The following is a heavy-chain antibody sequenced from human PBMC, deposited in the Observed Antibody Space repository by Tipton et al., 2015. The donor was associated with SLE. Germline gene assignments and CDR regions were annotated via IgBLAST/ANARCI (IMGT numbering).Heavy chain of an antibody. CDR3: ARNWYSDGWPVLDT. Sequence: TLSLTCTVSGGSISRHYWSWIRQPPGKGLEWIGYIYYSGSTNYNPSLKSRVTISVDASKNQFSLKLSSVTAADTAVYYCARNWYSDGWPVLDTWGQGTLVTVSS. CDR2: IYYSGST. J-gene: IGHJ5*02. V-gene: IGHV4-59*11. D-gene: IGHD6-13*01. CDR1: GGSISRHY.